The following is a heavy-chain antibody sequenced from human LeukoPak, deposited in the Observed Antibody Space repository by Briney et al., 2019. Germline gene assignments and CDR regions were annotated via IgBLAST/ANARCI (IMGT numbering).Heavy chain of an antibody. CDR1: GYSFNTYG. V-gene: IGHV1-18*01. Sequence: ASVKVSCKASGYSFNTYGITWVRQTPGQGLEWMGWIAVYNGNTNYAQKLQDRVTVTTDTSTSTAYMELRSLRSDDTAVYYCARGYYPMFDFWGQGTLVTVSS. CDR3: ARGYYPMFDF. CDR2: IAVYNGNT. J-gene: IGHJ4*02. D-gene: IGHD1-26*01.